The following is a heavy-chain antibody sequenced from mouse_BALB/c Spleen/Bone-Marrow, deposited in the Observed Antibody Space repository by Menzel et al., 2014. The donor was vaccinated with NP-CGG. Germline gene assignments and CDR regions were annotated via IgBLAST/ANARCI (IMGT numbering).Heavy chain of an antibody. V-gene: IGHV5-12*02. CDR1: GFTFSDYY. CDR2: ISNGGGST. J-gene: IGHJ3*01. CDR3: ARHNYDETWFAY. Sequence: EVKLVESGGGLVQPGGSLKLSCATSGFTFSDYYMYWVRQTPEKRLEWVAYISNGGGSTYHPDTVKGRFTISRDNAKNTLYLQMSRLKSEDTAMYYCARHNYDETWFAYWGQGTLVTVSA. D-gene: IGHD2-4*01.